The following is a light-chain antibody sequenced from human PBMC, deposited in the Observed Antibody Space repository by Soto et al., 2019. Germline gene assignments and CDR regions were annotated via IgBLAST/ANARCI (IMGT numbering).Light chain of an antibody. Sequence: QSALTQPASVSGSPGQSITISCTGTSCDVGSYNLVSWYQQHPGKAPKLMIYEGSKRPSGVSNRFSGSKSGNTASLTISGLQAEDEADYYCCSYAGSSYVLGTGTKVTVL. V-gene: IGLV2-23*01. CDR2: EGS. J-gene: IGLJ1*01. CDR1: SCDVGSYNL. CDR3: CSYAGSSYV.